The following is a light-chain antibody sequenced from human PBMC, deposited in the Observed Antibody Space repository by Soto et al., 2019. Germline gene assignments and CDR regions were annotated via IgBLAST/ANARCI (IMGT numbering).Light chain of an antibody. V-gene: IGKV3-15*01. J-gene: IGKJ4*01. Sequence: EVVMTQSPGTLSVSPGERATLSCRASQNIGSNLAWYQQKPGQAPRLLIFDASKRATGIPARFSGGGSGTEFTLTISSLQSEDFAVYYCQQGSAWPLTFGGGTKVEIK. CDR3: QQGSAWPLT. CDR2: DAS. CDR1: QNIGSN.